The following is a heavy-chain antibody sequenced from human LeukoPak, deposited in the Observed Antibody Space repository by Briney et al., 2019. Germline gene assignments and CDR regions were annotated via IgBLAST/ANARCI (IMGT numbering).Heavy chain of an antibody. CDR2: IYHSGST. J-gene: IGHJ4*02. CDR1: GYSISSGYY. V-gene: IGHV4-38-2*02. CDR3: ARHYYGDYVDY. Sequence: SETLSLTCTVSGYSISSGYYWGWIRQPPGKGLEWIGSIYHSGSTYYNPSLKSRVTISVDTSKNQFSLKLSSVTAADTAVYYCARHYYGDYVDYWGQGTLVTVSS. D-gene: IGHD4-17*01.